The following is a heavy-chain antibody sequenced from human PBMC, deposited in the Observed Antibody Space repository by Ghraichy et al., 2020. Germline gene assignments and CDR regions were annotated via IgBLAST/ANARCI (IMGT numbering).Heavy chain of an antibody. D-gene: IGHD2-15*01. CDR3: ARRAGGYQYFYGLDV. CDR1: GDSIISSSYY. CDR2: IYYSGTT. J-gene: IGHJ6*02. Sequence: ESLNISCSVSGDSIISSSYYWDWIRQPPGKGLEWIGSIYYSGTTYYSPPLKTRVTVSIDTFKNQFSLRLNSVTATDTAVYYCARRAGGYQYFYGLDVWGQGTTVIVSS. V-gene: IGHV4-39*01.